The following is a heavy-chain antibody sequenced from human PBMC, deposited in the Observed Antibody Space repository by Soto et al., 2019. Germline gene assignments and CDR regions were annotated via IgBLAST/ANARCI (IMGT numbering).Heavy chain of an antibody. V-gene: IGHV1-46*01. D-gene: IGHD3-22*01. J-gene: IGHJ4*02. CDR3: AREHLHESSGHLGY. CDR2: ISPSDGST. Sequence: GASVKVSCKPSGYTFTSYYIHWVRQAPGQGLEWMGIISPSDGSTTYAQSFQGRVSMTRDTSTSTVYMEVSSLRSEDTAFYYCAREHLHESSGHLGYWGQGTLVTVSS. CDR1: GYTFTSYY.